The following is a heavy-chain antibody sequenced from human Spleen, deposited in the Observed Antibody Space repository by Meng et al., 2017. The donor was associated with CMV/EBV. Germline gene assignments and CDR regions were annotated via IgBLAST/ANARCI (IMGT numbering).Heavy chain of an antibody. CDR3: AKSGVPRRLVGYHLDY. J-gene: IGHJ4*02. Sequence: GVLKISCAASGFTFSSYAMSWVRQAPGKGLEWVSVIYSGGSSTYYADSVKGRFTISRDNAKNSLYLQMNSLRAEDTAVYYCAKSGVPRRLVGYHLDYWGRGTLVTVSS. CDR2: IYSGGSST. D-gene: IGHD2-15*01. CDR1: GFTFSSYA. V-gene: IGHV3-23*03.